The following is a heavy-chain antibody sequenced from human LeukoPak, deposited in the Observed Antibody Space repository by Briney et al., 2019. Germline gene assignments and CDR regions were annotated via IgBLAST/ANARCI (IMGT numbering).Heavy chain of an antibody. CDR1: GFTFSSYS. D-gene: IGHD4-23*01. V-gene: IGHV3-21*01. CDR3: ARDLDYGGNPGFFDY. Sequence: GGSLRLSCAASGFTFSSYSMNRVRQAPGKGLEWVSSISSSSSYIYYADSVKGRFTLSRDNAKNSLYLQMNSLRAEDTAVYYCARDLDYGGNPGFFDYWGQGTLVTVSS. CDR2: ISSSSSYI. J-gene: IGHJ4*02.